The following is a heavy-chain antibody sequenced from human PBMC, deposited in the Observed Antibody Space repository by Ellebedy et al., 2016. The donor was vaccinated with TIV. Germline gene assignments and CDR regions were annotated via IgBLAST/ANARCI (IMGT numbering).Heavy chain of an antibody. V-gene: IGHV3-7*03. Sequence: GESLKISCAASGFTFSLNWMYWVRQAPGKGLEWVANIKEDGSEEYYVDSVKGRFTISRDNAKNSLYLQMDSLRAEDTAVYYCARGSGYCSSTSCSGGSDWGQGTPVTVSS. D-gene: IGHD2-2*01. CDR2: IKEDGSEE. CDR3: ARGSGYCSSTSCSGGSD. J-gene: IGHJ4*02. CDR1: GFTFSLNW.